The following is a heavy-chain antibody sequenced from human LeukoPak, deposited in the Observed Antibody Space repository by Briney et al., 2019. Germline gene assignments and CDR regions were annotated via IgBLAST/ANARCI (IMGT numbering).Heavy chain of an antibody. CDR2: ISSSSSSK. CDR1: GFTVSNAW. V-gene: IGHV3-21*01. J-gene: IGHJ4*02. Sequence: GGSLRLSCAASGFTVSNAWMSWVRQAPGKGLEWVSFISSSSSSKYYADSVKGRFTISRDNAKNSLYLQMNSLRADDTAVYYCARVQGGWYYFDYWGQGTLVTVSS. D-gene: IGHD2-15*01. CDR3: ARVQGGWYYFDY.